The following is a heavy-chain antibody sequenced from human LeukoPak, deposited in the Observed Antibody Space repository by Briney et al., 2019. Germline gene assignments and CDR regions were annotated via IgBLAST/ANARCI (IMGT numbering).Heavy chain of an antibody. Sequence: GGSLRLSCAASGFAFSSNWMHWVRHTPGKGLVWVSRINSGGSGTSYADSVEGRFTISRDNAKNTLYPQMNSLKGEDTAVYYCATSLGPLTEYWGQGTLVTVSS. V-gene: IGHV3-74*01. D-gene: IGHD7-27*01. CDR2: INSGGSGT. CDR3: ATSLGPLTEY. J-gene: IGHJ4*02. CDR1: GFAFSSNW.